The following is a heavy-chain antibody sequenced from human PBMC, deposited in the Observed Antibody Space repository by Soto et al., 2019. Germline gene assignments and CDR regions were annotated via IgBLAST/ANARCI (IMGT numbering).Heavy chain of an antibody. CDR1: GFTFSDYY. V-gene: IGHV3-11*01. Sequence: PGGSLRLSCVASGFTFSDYYMTWIRQAPGKGLEWVSYISSNGVSMYYGDSVKGRFTISRDYAENSLHLQMNSLRAEDTAVYYCARLASLGNPYYFGMDVWGQGPTVTVSS. J-gene: IGHJ6*02. CDR3: ARLASLGNPYYFGMDV. CDR2: ISSNGVSM.